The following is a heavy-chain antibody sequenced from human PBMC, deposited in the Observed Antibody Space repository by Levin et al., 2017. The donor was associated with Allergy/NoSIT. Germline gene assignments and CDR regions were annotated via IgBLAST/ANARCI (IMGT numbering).Heavy chain of an antibody. V-gene: IGHV3-23*01. CDR2: ISGSGGTT. D-gene: IGHD3-10*01. Sequence: GGSLRLSCAASGFTFSTYAMSWVRQAPGKGLEWVSAISGSGGTTYYADSVKGRFTISRDNSKNTLYLQMNSLRAGDTAVYYCARDRSGTFRYYFDYWGQGTLVTVSS. CDR1: GFTFSTYA. J-gene: IGHJ4*02. CDR3: ARDRSGTFRYYFDY.